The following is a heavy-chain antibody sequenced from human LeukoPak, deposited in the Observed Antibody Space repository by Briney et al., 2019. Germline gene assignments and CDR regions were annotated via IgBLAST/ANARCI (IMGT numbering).Heavy chain of an antibody. V-gene: IGHV3-33*01. D-gene: IGHD6-19*01. Sequence: PGRSLRLSCAASGFTFSSYGMHWVRQAPGKGLEWVAVIWYDGSNKYYADSVKGRFTISRDNSKNTLYLQMNSLRAEDTAVYHCARDPSIAVAGYYYYGMDVWGQGTTVTVSS. J-gene: IGHJ6*02. CDR3: ARDPSIAVAGYYYYGMDV. CDR1: GFTFSSYG. CDR2: IWYDGSNK.